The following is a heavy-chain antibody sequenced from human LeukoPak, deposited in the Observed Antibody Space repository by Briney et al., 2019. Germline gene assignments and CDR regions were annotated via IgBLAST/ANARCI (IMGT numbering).Heavy chain of an antibody. CDR1: GYTFTGYY. J-gene: IGHJ5*02. Sequence: ASVTVSCTASGYTFTGYYMHWVRQAPGQGLEWMGWINPNSGDTNYARKFQGRVTMTRDTSITTAYMELSRLRSDDTAVYYCARGVSSWFDPWGQGTLVTVSS. D-gene: IGHD3-10*01. CDR3: ARGVSSWFDP. CDR2: INPNSGDT. V-gene: IGHV1-2*02.